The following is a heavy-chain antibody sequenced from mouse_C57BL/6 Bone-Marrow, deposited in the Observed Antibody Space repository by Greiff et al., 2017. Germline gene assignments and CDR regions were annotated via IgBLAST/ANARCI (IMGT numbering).Heavy chain of an antibody. J-gene: IGHJ3*01. Sequence: EVQLVESGGGLVKPGGSLKLSCAASGFTFSSYAMSWVRQTPEKRLEWVATISDGGSYTYYPDNVKGRFTISRVNAKNNLYLQMSHLKSEDTAMYYCARDYGSSSAWFAYWGQGTLVTVSA. CDR3: ARDYGSSSAWFAY. CDR1: GFTFSSYA. CDR2: ISDGGSYT. V-gene: IGHV5-4*01. D-gene: IGHD1-1*01.